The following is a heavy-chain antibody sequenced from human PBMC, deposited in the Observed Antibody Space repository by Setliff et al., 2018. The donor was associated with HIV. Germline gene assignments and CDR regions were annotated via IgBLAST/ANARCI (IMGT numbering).Heavy chain of an antibody. Sequence: SETLSLTCTVSGGSIYSGSYYWSWIRQPAGKGLECIGRIYATGSTNYNPSLKSRVTISLDRSKNQFSLRLTSVNAADTAVYYCARELEYSSGWFLVDYWGQGALVTVSS. V-gene: IGHV4-61*02. CDR2: IYATGST. D-gene: IGHD6-19*01. J-gene: IGHJ4*02. CDR3: ARELEYSSGWFLVDY. CDR1: GGSIYSGSYY.